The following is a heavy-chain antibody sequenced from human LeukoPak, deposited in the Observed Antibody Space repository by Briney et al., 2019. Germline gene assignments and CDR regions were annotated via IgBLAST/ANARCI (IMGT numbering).Heavy chain of an antibody. J-gene: IGHJ5*02. D-gene: IGHD4-17*01. CDR1: GGSINSSNW. V-gene: IGHV4-4*02. CDR3: ARDGSTVTGNWFDP. CDR2: IYRTGNT. Sequence: SGTLSLTCAVSGGSINSSNWWSWVRQPPGKGLEWIGEIYRTGNTNYNPSLKSRVTISVDKSKNQFSLKLSSVTAADTAVYYCARDGSTVTGNWFDPWGQGTLVTVSS.